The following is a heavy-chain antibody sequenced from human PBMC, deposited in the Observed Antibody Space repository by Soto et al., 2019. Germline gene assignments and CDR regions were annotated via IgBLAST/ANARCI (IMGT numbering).Heavy chain of an antibody. V-gene: IGHV3-9*01. CDR2: ISWKSGGI. D-gene: IGHD3-3*01. J-gene: IGHJ3*02. CDR3: AKFPWGGYYDFWSGYYNWDAFDI. CDR1: GFTFDDYA. Sequence: EVQLVEAGGGLVQPGRSLRLSCAASGFTFDDYAMHWVRQAPGKGLEWVSGISWKSGGIGYADSVKGRFTISRDNAKNSLYLQMNSLRDEDTALYYCAKFPWGGYYDFWSGYYNWDAFDIWGQGTMVTVSS.